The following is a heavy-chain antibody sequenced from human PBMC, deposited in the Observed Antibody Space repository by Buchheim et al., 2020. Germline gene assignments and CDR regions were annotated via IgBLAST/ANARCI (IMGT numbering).Heavy chain of an antibody. Sequence: EVQLVESGGGLVQPGGSLRLSCAASGFTFSSYWMSWVRQAPGKGLEWVANIKQDGSEKYYVDSVKGRFTISRDKAKNSLYLQMNSLRAEDTAVYYCARSDCSGGSCYSWADWFDPWGQGTL. CDR2: IKQDGSEK. V-gene: IGHV3-7*01. CDR3: ARSDCSGGSCYSWADWFDP. CDR1: GFTFSSYW. J-gene: IGHJ5*02. D-gene: IGHD2-15*01.